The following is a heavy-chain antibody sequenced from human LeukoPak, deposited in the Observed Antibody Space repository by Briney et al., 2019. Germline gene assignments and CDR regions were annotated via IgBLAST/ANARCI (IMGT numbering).Heavy chain of an antibody. D-gene: IGHD6-19*01. CDR1: GFTFDDYG. Sequence: AESLRLSCAASGFTFDDYGMSWVRQAPGKGLEWVSGINWNGGSTGYADSVKGRFTISRDNDKNSLYLQMNSLRAEDTALYYCARDWIAVAGTMGDDAFDIWGQGTMVTVSS. CDR3: ARDWIAVAGTMGDDAFDI. V-gene: IGHV3-20*04. CDR2: INWNGGST. J-gene: IGHJ3*02.